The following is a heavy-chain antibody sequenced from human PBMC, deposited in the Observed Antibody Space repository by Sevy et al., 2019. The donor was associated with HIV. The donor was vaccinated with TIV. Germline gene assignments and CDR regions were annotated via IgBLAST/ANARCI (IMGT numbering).Heavy chain of an antibody. CDR3: ARSERSYVYYYYGMDV. D-gene: IGHD3-16*01. CDR2: IRYDGNNK. V-gene: IGHV3-30*02. CDR1: GFTFSSYG. Sequence: GGSLRLSCAASGFTFSSYGMHWVRQAPGKGLEWVAFIRYDGNNKYYADSVKGRFTTSRDNSKNTLYLQMNSLRAEDTAVYYCARSERSYVYYYYGMDVWGQGTTVTVSS. J-gene: IGHJ6*02.